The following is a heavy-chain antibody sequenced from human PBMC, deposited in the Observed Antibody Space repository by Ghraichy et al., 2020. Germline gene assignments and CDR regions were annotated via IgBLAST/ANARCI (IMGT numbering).Heavy chain of an antibody. J-gene: IGHJ4*02. Sequence: ESLNISCVGSGFTFSTYSMNWVRQAPGKGLEWVSSINSYSNYIHYADSVKGRFTISRDNAKNSLYLQMNSLRVEDTAVYYCASSDPAWGQGTLVTVSS. CDR3: ASSDPA. CDR2: INSYSNYI. V-gene: IGHV3-21*06. CDR1: GFTFSTYS. D-gene: IGHD1-26*01.